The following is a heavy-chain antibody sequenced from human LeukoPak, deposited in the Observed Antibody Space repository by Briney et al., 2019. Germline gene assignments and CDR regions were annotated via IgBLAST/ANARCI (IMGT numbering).Heavy chain of an antibody. J-gene: IGHJ4*02. V-gene: IGHV5-51*01. Sequence: GESLKISRKSFGYRFTILWIGWVRQVPGKGLELMWIIYPEDSNTRYSPSFQGQVTISADKSISTAYLQWSSLKASDTAMYYCARHPHVWGSYRLPEFDYWGQGTLVTVSS. CDR2: IYPEDSNT. CDR3: ARHPHVWGSYRLPEFDY. D-gene: IGHD3-16*02. CDR1: GYRFTILW.